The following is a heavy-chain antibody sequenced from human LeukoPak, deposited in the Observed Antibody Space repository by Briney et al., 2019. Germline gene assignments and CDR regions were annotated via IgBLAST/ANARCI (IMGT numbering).Heavy chain of an antibody. CDR3: ARLISGTFFYFDY. CDR1: GYTFTGYY. V-gene: IGHV7-4-1*04. D-gene: IGHD3-10*01. Sequence: ASVKVSCKASGYTFTGYYMHWVRQAPGQGLEWMGWINTNTGNPTYAQDFTGRFVFSLDTSGSMAYLQINSLKAEDTAVYYCARLISGTFFYFDYWGQGTLVTVSS. CDR2: INTNTGNP. J-gene: IGHJ4*02.